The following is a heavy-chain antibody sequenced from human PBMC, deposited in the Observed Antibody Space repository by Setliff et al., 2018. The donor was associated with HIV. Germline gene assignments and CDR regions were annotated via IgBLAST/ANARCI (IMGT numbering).Heavy chain of an antibody. CDR1: GFNFNTDW. Sequence: GESLKISCTGSGFNFNTDWIVWVRQIPGKGLEWMGSIFPGDSDTRYSPSFQDQITISVDKSISTAYLQWRSLKASDTAFYYCASLRGDYVGQYYYYMDIWGKGTTVTVSS. CDR3: ASLRGDYVGQYYYYMDI. J-gene: IGHJ6*03. CDR2: IFPGDSDT. V-gene: IGHV5-51*01. D-gene: IGHD4-17*01.